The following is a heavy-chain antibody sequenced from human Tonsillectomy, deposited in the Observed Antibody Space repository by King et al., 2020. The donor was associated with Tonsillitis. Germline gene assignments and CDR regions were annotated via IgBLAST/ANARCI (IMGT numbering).Heavy chain of an antibody. Sequence: VQLVESGGGLVQPGGSLRLSCAASGFAFSSDWMTWVRQAPGKGLEWVANIKEDGSQTYYVDSVKGRFTISRDNAKNSLYLQMSRLRAEDTAIYYCARDPWDPLFAGFDIWGQGTMVTVSS. CDR1: GFAFSSDW. CDR2: IKEDGSQT. V-gene: IGHV3-7*03. D-gene: IGHD1-26*01. CDR3: ARDPWDPLFAGFDI. J-gene: IGHJ3*02.